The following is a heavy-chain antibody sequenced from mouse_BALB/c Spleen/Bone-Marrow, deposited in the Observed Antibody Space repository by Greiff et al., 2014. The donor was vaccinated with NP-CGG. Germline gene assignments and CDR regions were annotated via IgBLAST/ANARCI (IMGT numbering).Heavy chain of an antibody. CDR2: IDPSDSYT. CDR3: ARGGDNYAWFPY. D-gene: IGHD1-3*01. V-gene: IGHV1-69*02. CDR1: GYTFTTYW. J-gene: IGHJ3*01. Sequence: QIQLQQSGAEFVKPGASVKLSCKASGYTFTTYWMHWVKQRPGQGLEWIGQIDPSDSYTIYSQKFKGKATLTVDKSSSTAYMQLSSLSSEDSAVYYCARGGDNYAWFPYWGQGTLVTVSA.